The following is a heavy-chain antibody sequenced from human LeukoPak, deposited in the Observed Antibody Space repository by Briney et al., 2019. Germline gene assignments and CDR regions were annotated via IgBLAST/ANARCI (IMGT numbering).Heavy chain of an antibody. Sequence: GGSLRLSCAASGFTFGSYAMSWVRQAPGKGLEWVSGISTSGGTTSYAEPVKGRFTVSRDNPRNTLYMEMNSLRDEDTAVYYCAVMHRYYDGSGYWVQWGQGTLVTVSS. CDR1: GFTFGSYA. J-gene: IGHJ4*02. CDR2: ISTSGGTT. CDR3: AVMHRYYDGSGYWVQ. D-gene: IGHD3-22*01. V-gene: IGHV3-23*01.